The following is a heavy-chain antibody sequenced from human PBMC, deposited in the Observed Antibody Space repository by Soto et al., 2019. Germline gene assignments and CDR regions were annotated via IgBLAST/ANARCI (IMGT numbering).Heavy chain of an antibody. J-gene: IGHJ5*02. D-gene: IGHD6-19*01. V-gene: IGHV4-59*01. CDR1: GGSISSYY. Sequence: QVQLQESGPGLVKPSETLSLTCTVSGGSISSYYWSWIRQPPGKGLEWIGYIYYSGSTNYNPSLKSRVTISVDTSKHQFSRKLSSVTAADTAVYYCARTFSSGWYDWFDPWGQGTLVTVSS. CDR2: IYYSGST. CDR3: ARTFSSGWYDWFDP.